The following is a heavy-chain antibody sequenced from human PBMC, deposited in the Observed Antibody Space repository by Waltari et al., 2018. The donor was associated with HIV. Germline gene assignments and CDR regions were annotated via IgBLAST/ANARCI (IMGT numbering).Heavy chain of an antibody. Sequence: EVHLVESGGGLVQPGGSLRLSCAASGSIFESYGMHWVRQAPGKGLEWISGISWDSGRIGYADSVRGRFTISRDNAKNFVYLQMNSLRGDDTAFYYCARGPLYDWFDPWGQGTLVTVSS. CDR1: GSIFESYG. V-gene: IGHV3-9*01. J-gene: IGHJ5*02. CDR3: ARGPLYDWFDP. D-gene: IGHD2-8*01. CDR2: ISWDSGRI.